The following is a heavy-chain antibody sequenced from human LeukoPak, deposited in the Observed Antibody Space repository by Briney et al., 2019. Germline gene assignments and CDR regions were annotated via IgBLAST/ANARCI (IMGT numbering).Heavy chain of an antibody. CDR1: GYTLTELS. V-gene: IGHV1-24*01. CDR2: FDPEEGET. J-gene: IGHJ4*02. Sequence: ASVKVSCKVSGYTLTELSMHWVRQAPGKGLEWMGGFDPEEGETIYAQKFQGRVTMTEDTSTDTAYMELSSLRSEDTAVYYCATASMRTYYYDSSGYYSPLGYWGQGTLVTVSS. CDR3: ATASMRTYYYDSSGYYSPLGY. D-gene: IGHD3-22*01.